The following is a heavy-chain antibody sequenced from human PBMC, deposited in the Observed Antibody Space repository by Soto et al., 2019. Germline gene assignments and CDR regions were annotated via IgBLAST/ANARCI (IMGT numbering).Heavy chain of an antibody. CDR3: ARDGDYYDSSGFQRDYHCYGMDF. V-gene: IGHV1-69*01. CDR2: IIPMLGIA. J-gene: IGHJ6*02. CDR1: GGSFSDYA. D-gene: IGHD3-22*01. Sequence: QVQLVQSGAEVKKPGSSVKVSCQASGGSFSDYAISWVRQAPGQGLEWMGGIIPMLGIADNAQKFQGRVIITADESTSTVYMELSSLRSEDTAVYYCARDGDYYDSSGFQRDYHCYGMDFWGQGTTVTVSS.